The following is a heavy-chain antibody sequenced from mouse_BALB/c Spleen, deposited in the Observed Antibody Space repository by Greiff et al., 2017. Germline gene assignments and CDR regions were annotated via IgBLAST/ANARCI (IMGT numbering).Heavy chain of an antibody. D-gene: IGHD2-3*01. V-gene: IGHV2-9*02. CDR3: ARDPFYDGYYYWYFDV. Sequence: VQGVESGPGLVAPSQSLSITCTVSGFSLTSYGVHWVRQPPGKGLEWLGVIWAGGSTNYNSALMSRLSISKDNSKSQVFLKMNSLQTDDTAMYYCARDPFYDGYYYWYFDVWGAGTTVTVSA. J-gene: IGHJ1*01. CDR2: IWAGGST. CDR1: GFSLTSYG.